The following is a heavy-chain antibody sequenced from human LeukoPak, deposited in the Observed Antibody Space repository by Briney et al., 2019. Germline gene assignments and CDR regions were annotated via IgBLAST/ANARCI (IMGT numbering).Heavy chain of an antibody. V-gene: IGHV1-58*02. CDR3: AAGPYYGSGSYKTYYYYGMDV. D-gene: IGHD3-10*01. CDR2: IVVGSGNT. CDR1: GFTFTSSA. J-gene: IGHJ6*02. Sequence: SVKVSCKASGFTFTSSAMQWVRQARGQRLEWIGWIVVGSGNTNYAQKFRERVTITRDMSTSTAYMELSGLRSEDTAVYYCAAGPYYGSGSYKTYYYYGMDVWGQGTTVTVSS.